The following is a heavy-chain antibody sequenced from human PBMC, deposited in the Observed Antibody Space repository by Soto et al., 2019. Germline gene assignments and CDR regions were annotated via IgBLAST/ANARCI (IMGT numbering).Heavy chain of an antibody. V-gene: IGHV1-18*01. D-gene: IGHD3-10*01. CDR2: ISAYNGNT. J-gene: IGHJ5*02. Sequence: ASVKVSCEASGYTFTSYGISCVRQAPGQGLEWMGWISAYNGNTNYAQKLQGRVTMTTDTSTSTAYMELRSLRSDDTAVYYCARDGEAMVRGVIDWFDPWGQGTLVTVS. CDR3: ARDGEAMVRGVIDWFDP. CDR1: GYTFTSYG.